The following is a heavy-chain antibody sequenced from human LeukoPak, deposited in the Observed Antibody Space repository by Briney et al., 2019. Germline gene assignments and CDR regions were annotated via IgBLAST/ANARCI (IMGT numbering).Heavy chain of an antibody. V-gene: IGHV1-58*02. CDR2: IVVGSGNT. D-gene: IGHD4-23*01. CDR3: AADLTTEVPFDI. CDR1: GFTFTSSA. J-gene: IGHJ3*02. Sequence: GTSVKVSCTASGFTFTSSAMQWVRQARGQRLEWIGWIVVGSGNTNYAQKFQERVTITRDMSTSTAYMELSSLRSEDTAVYYCAADLTTEVPFDIWGQGTMVTVSS.